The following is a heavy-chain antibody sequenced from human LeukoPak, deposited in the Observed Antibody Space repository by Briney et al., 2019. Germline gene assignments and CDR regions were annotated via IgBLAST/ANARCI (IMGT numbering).Heavy chain of an antibody. J-gene: IGHJ4*02. D-gene: IGHD1-14*01. V-gene: IGHV3-33*08. CDR2: IWFDGSNK. CDR1: GFTFSSYG. Sequence: QPGRSLRLFCAASGFTFSSYGMPWVRQAPGKGPEWVALIWFDGSNKYHADSVKGRYTISRDNSKNTLYLQMNSLRVEDTAVYYCARPESGNYYFDYWGQGTLVTVSS. CDR3: ARPESGNYYFDY.